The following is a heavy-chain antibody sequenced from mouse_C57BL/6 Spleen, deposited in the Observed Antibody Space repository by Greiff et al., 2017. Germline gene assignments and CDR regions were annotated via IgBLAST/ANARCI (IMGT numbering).Heavy chain of an antibody. Sequence: QVQLKQPGAELVMPGASVKLSCKASGYTFTSYWMHWVKQRPGQGLEWIGEIDPSDSYTNYNQKFKGKSTLTVDKSSSTAYMQLSSLTSEDSAVYYCAAGPEKEGGLWGQGTTLTVSS. CDR3: AAGPEKEGGL. V-gene: IGHV1-69*01. CDR1: GYTFTSYW. CDR2: IDPSDSYT. D-gene: IGHD1-1*02. J-gene: IGHJ2*01.